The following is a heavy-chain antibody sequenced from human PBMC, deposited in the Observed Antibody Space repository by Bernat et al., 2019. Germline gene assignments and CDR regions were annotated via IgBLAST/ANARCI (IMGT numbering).Heavy chain of an antibody. Sequence: QVQMVQSGAEVKKPGASVKVSCKASGYTFTDFYIHWVRQAPGQGLEWMGWINPNSGGTDYAQRFQGWVTMTRDTSITTAYMELSRLSSDDTVVYYCASGGRSTSGGVDYFDFWGQGTLVTVSS. J-gene: IGHJ4*02. D-gene: IGHD3-16*01. CDR3: ASGGRSTSGGVDYFDF. CDR1: GYTFTDFY. CDR2: INPNSGGT. V-gene: IGHV1-2*04.